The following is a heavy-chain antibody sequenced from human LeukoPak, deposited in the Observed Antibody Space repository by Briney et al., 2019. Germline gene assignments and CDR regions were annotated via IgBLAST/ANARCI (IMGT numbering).Heavy chain of an antibody. D-gene: IGHD6-13*01. J-gene: IGHJ3*02. V-gene: IGHV4-34*01. Sequence: SETLPLTCAVYGGSFSGYYWSWIRQPPGKGLEWIGEINHSGSTNYNPSLKSRVTISVDTSKNQFSLKLSSVTAADTAVYYCASGWSSKWRAFDIWGQGTMVTVSS. CDR3: ASGWSSKWRAFDI. CDR1: GGSFSGYY. CDR2: INHSGST.